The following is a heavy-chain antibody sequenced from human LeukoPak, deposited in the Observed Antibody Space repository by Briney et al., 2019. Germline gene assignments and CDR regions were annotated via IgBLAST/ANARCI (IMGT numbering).Heavy chain of an antibody. CDR1: GGSISDYY. CDR2: INYSGNT. D-gene: IGHD4-17*01. V-gene: IGHV4-59*01. CDR3: AREGRQDYVYFDY. J-gene: IGHJ4*02. Sequence: SETLSLTCTVSGGSISDYYWSWIRHPPGRGLEWIGYINYSGNTNYNPSLKSRVTISVDTSKNQFSLRLTSVTAADTAVFYCAREGRQDYVYFDYWGQGSLVTVSS.